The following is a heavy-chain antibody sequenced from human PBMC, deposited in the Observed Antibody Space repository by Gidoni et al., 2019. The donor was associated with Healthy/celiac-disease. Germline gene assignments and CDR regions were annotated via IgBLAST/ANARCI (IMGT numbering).Heavy chain of an antibody. Sequence: QVQLVESGGGLVKPGGSLRLSGAASGITFSDYYMRWIRQAPGKGLEWVSYISSSSSYTNYADSVKGRFTISRDNAKNSLYLQMNSLRAEDTAVYYCARPHYYDSSGYYYGSLDAFDIWGQGTMVTVSS. CDR2: ISSSSSYT. CDR3: ARPHYYDSSGYYYGSLDAFDI. J-gene: IGHJ3*02. D-gene: IGHD3-22*01. CDR1: GITFSDYY. V-gene: IGHV3-11*05.